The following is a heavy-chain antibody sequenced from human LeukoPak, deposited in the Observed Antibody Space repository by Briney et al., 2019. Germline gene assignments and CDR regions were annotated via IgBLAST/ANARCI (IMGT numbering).Heavy chain of an antibody. Sequence: GGSLRLSCAASGFTFSNYAMSWVRQAPGKGLEWVSTISGSGGGTYYADSVKGRFTISRDNSKNTLYLQMNSLRVEDTAVYYCARDDDFWSGYSPDYWGQGTLVTVSS. CDR2: ISGSGGGT. CDR1: GFTFSNYA. CDR3: ARDDDFWSGYSPDY. D-gene: IGHD3-3*01. V-gene: IGHV3-23*01. J-gene: IGHJ4*02.